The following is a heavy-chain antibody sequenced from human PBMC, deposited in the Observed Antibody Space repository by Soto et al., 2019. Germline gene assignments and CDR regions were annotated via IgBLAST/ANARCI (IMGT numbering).Heavy chain of an antibody. Sequence: PGGSLRLSXAISGFSVSSNYLSWVRQAPGKGLEWVSVHYSGGSTYYADSVQGRFTISRDKSNNTLYLQMRRVRAEDTAVYFCARHRHPRGTVGATSPLDPWGQGTQVTASS. D-gene: IGHD1-26*01. CDR3: ARHRHPRGTVGATSPLDP. CDR2: HYSGGST. CDR1: GFSVSSNY. J-gene: IGHJ5*02. V-gene: IGHV3-53*01.